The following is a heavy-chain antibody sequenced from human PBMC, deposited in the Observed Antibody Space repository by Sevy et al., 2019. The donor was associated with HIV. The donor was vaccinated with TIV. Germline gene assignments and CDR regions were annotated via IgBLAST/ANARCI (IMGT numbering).Heavy chain of an antibody. Sequence: QTGGSLRLSCAASGFTFDDYAMHWVRQAPGKGLEWVSGISWNSGSIGYADSVKGRFTISRDNAKNSLYLQMNSLRAEDTALYYCAKGIGGILTGYYNYWGQGTLVTVSS. D-gene: IGHD3-9*01. CDR1: GFTFDDYA. CDR2: ISWNSGSI. V-gene: IGHV3-9*01. CDR3: AKGIGGILTGYYNY. J-gene: IGHJ4*02.